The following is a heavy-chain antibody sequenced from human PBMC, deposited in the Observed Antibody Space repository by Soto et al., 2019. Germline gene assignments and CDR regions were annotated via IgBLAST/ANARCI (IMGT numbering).Heavy chain of an antibody. CDR1: GGSISSSSYY. D-gene: IGHD2-2*01. CDR2: IYYSGST. CDR3: ARELSGYCISTSAYAHGYYYYCMDV. J-gene: IGHJ6*03. V-gene: IGHV4-39*02. Sequence: LQLQESGPGLVKPSETLSLTCTVSGGSISSSSYYWGWIRQPPGKGLEWIGSIYYSGSTYYNPSLKSRVTIAVDMSKNIFTREVSSVTAADTAVYYFARELSGYCISTSAYAHGYYYYCMDVWGKGITVT.